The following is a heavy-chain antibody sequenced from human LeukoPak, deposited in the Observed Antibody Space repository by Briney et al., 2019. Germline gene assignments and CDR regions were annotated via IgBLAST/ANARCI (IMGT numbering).Heavy chain of an antibody. Sequence: PSETLSLTCTVSGGSISSYYWSWIRQPPGKGLEWIGYIYYSGSTNYTPSLKSRVTISVDTSKNQFSLKLSSVTAADTAVYYCAREASGYESPLNWGQGTLVTVSS. CDR3: AREASGYESPLN. CDR1: GGSISSYY. V-gene: IGHV4-59*01. D-gene: IGHD5-12*01. CDR2: IYYSGST. J-gene: IGHJ4*02.